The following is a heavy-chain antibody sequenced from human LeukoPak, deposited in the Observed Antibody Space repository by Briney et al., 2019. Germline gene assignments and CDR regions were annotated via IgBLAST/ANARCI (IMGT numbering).Heavy chain of an antibody. D-gene: IGHD6-13*01. Sequence: GGSLRLSSAAAGLTFSSYEMYWVRQAPGKGLEWVSYISGSGETIYYADSVKGRFTISRDNANKSLYLRMSSLRVEDTAIYYCIPPAAGLRRTISTEYFQHWGQGALVTVSS. J-gene: IGHJ1*01. CDR2: ISGSGETI. V-gene: IGHV3-48*03. CDR3: IPPAAGLRRTISTEYFQH. CDR1: GLTFSSYE.